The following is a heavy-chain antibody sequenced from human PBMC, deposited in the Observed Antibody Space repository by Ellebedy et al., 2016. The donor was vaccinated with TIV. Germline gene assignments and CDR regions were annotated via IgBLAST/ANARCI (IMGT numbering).Heavy chain of an antibody. CDR1: GFTFSDHY. D-gene: IGHD3-10*01. Sequence: PGGSLRLSCGASGFTFSDHYLSRVRQAPGKGLEWLSFISANGRTTYYADSVKGRFTVSRDNAKNSLYLQMSSLRAEDTAVYFCARDIATPLYYNSGIPKVDPFDIWGQGTMVTVSS. J-gene: IGHJ3*02. CDR3: ARDIATPLYYNSGIPKVDPFDI. CDR2: ISANGRTT. V-gene: IGHV3-11*04.